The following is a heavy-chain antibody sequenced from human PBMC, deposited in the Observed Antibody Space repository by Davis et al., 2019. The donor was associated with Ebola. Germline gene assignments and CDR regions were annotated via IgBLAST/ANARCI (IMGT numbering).Heavy chain of an antibody. CDR1: GFTFSSYW. CDR2: IKQDGSEK. J-gene: IGHJ4*02. D-gene: IGHD6-6*01. V-gene: IGHV3-7*01. CDR3: ARGSVFGERYSSSSGGTDLDY. Sequence: GESLKISCAASGFTFSSYWMSWVRQAPGKGLEWVANIKQDGSEKYYADSVKGRFTISRDNSKNTLYLQMNSLRAEDTAVYYCARGSVFGERYSSSSGGTDLDYWGQGTLVTVSS.